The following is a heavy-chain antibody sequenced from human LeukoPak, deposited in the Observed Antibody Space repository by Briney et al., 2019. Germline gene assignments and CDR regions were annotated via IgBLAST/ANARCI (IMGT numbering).Heavy chain of an antibody. J-gene: IGHJ6*03. CDR2: IYYSGST. CDR3: ARGALFGYYYYYMDV. CDR1: GDSISSYY. D-gene: IGHD3-3*01. V-gene: IGHV4-59*01. Sequence: SETLSLTCTVSGDSISSYYWSWIRQPPGRGLEWIGYIYYSGSTNYNPSLKSRVTISVDTSKNQFSLKLSSVTAADTAVYYCARGALFGYYYYYMDVWGKGTTVTVSS.